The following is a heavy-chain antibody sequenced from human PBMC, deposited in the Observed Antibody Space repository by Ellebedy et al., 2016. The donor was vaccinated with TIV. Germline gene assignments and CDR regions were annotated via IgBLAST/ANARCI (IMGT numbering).Heavy chain of an antibody. D-gene: IGHD4-17*01. Sequence: GGSLRLSCVASGFSFRSYWMSWVRQAPGKGLEWVANIYPDGSNQYYVDSVKGRFTIPRDNANTSLFLQMNSLRGEDTAVYYCARRGSYGDYAVQVNSWFDRWGRGTLVSVSS. V-gene: IGHV3-7*01. CDR2: IYPDGSNQ. CDR3: ARRGSYGDYAVQVNSWFDR. CDR1: GFSFRSYW. J-gene: IGHJ5*02.